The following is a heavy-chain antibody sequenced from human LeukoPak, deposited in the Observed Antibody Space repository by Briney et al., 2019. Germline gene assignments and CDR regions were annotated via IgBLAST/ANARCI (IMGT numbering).Heavy chain of an antibody. D-gene: IGHD2-2*01. CDR3: ARHMDKNKGYCSGSTCYDAFDI. CDR1: GYSFSTYW. V-gene: IGHV5-51*01. Sequence: GESLKISCKGSGYSFSTYWIAWARHMPEKGLEWMGFIYPSDSDIRYSPSFQGQVTISADKPTNTAYLQWSSLKASDTAVYYCARHMDKNKGYCSGSTCYDAFDIWGQGTTVTVS. J-gene: IGHJ3*02. CDR2: IYPSDSDI.